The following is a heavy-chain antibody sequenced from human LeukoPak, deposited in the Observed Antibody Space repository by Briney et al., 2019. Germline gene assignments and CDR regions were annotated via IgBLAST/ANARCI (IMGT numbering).Heavy chain of an antibody. CDR2: IYYSGST. CDR3: ARAVVVAATVKWFDP. J-gene: IGHJ5*02. CDR1: GGSMSTYY. V-gene: IGHV4-59*01. D-gene: IGHD2-15*01. Sequence: PSETLSLTCTVSGGSMSTYYWSWIRQPPGKGLEWIGYIYYSGSTNYNPSLKSRVTMSVDTSKNHFSLKVSSVTAADTAVYYCARAVVVAATVKWFDPWGQGTLVTVSS.